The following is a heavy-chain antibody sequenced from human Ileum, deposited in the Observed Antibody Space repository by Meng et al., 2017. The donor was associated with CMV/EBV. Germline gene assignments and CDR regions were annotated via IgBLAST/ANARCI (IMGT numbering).Heavy chain of an antibody. CDR2: IYSNGST. CDR3: ARGGVGYSYGQYYQYYGLDV. Sequence: SETLSLTCIVSGGSVTSRVYNWNWIRQSPGKGLEWIGYIYSNGSTDYNSSLKSRVIIVVDTSKNQFSLQVGSVTAADTAVYYCARGGVGYSYGQYYQYYGLDVWGQGTAVTVSS. D-gene: IGHD5-18*01. V-gene: IGHV4-61*08. J-gene: IGHJ6*02. CDR1: GGSVTSRVYN.